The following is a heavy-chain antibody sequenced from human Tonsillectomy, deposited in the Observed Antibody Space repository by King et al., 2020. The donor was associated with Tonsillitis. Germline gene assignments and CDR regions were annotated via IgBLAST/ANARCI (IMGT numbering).Heavy chain of an antibody. D-gene: IGHD3-10*01. Sequence: QLQESGPGLVKPSQTLSLTCTVSGGSISSGDYYWSWIRQPPGKGLEWIGYIYYSGSTYYNPSLKSRVTISVDTSKNQFSLKLSSVTAADTAVYYCARLWFGEVTAFDYWGQGPRVTVSS. CDR2: IYYSGST. J-gene: IGHJ4*02. CDR3: ARLWFGEVTAFDY. V-gene: IGHV4-30-4*01. CDR1: GGSISSGDYY.